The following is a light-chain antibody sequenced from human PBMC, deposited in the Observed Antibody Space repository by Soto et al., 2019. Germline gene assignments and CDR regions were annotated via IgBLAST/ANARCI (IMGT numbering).Light chain of an antibody. J-gene: IGKJ5*01. CDR1: QSVGGN. CDR3: QHYAAAPIT. V-gene: IGKV3-20*01. CDR2: GAS. Sequence: TVLTQSPVTLSLPPGERATLSCRASQSVGGNVAWYQQKPGQAPKLLISGASSRAPGIPDRFSGSGSGADFTLSISRLEPEDFALYYCQHYAAAPITFGQGTRLDI.